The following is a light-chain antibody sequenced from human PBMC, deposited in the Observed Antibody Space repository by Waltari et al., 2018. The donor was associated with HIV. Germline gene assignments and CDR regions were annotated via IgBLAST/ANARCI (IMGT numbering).Light chain of an antibody. V-gene: IGLV2-11*01. CDR2: DVT. CDR1: SSDVGAYNY. J-gene: IGLJ2*01. Sequence: QSALTQPRSVSGSPGQSVTLSCTGTSSDVGAYNYFSWYQQHPGKVPKLIIYDVTKRPSGVPDRFSGSKSDNTASLTISGLQAEDDADYYCCSYGGSYNVLFGGGTKVTVL. CDR3: CSYGGSYNVL.